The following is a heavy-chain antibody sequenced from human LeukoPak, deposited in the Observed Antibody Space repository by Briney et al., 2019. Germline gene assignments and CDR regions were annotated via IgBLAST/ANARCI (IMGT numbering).Heavy chain of an antibody. CDR2: MNPNSGNT. D-gene: IGHD2-15*01. CDR3: ARDLRGYCSGGSCYSGYYFDY. J-gene: IGHJ4*02. V-gene: IGHV1-8*03. Sequence: ASVKVSCKASGYTFTSYDINWVRQATGQGLEWVGWMNPNSGNTGYAQKFQGRVTITRNTSISTAYMELSSLRSEDTAVYYCARDLRGYCSGGSCYSGYYFDYWGQGTLVTVSS. CDR1: GYTFTSYD.